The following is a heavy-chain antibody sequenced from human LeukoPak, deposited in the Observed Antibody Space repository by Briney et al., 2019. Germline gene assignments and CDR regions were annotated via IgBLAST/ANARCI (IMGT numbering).Heavy chain of an antibody. D-gene: IGHD3-22*01. V-gene: IGHV4-34*01. Sequence: SETLSLTCAVYGGSFSGYYWSWIRQPPGKGLEWIGEINHSGSTNYNPSLKSRVTISVDTSKNQFSLKLSSVTAADTAVYYCARGSYYYYYDSSGYEGTGFDYWGQGTLVTVSS. CDR3: ARGSYYYYYDSSGYEGTGFDY. CDR2: INHSGST. CDR1: GGSFSGYY. J-gene: IGHJ4*02.